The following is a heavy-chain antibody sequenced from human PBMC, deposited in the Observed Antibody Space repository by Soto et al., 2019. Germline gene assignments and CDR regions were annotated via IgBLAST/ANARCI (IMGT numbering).Heavy chain of an antibody. V-gene: IGHV4-31*03. D-gene: IGHD6-6*01. Sequence: PSETLSVTCTVSVGSISLGGVHWSWIRQHPGKGLEWIGNISYSGNTYYNPSLKSRVSISVDTSKNQFSLRLRSVTAADTAVYYCVRGPGEQLQSSPHFDSWGQGTLVTVSS. J-gene: IGHJ4*02. CDR3: VRGPGEQLQSSPHFDS. CDR2: ISYSGNT. CDR1: VGSISLGGVH.